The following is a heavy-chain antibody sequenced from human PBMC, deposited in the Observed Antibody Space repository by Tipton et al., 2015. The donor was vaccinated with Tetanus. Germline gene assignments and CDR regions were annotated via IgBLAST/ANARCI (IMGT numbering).Heavy chain of an antibody. Sequence: LRLSCSVYGGSFSDYFWSWIRQSPGKGPEWIGEINHSGSTNYNPSLKSRVTISVDTSKNQFSLKLSSVTAADTAVYYCARAKRGHAFDIWGQGTMVTVSS. D-gene: IGHD3-16*01. CDR3: ARAKRGHAFDI. J-gene: IGHJ3*02. CDR1: GGSFSDYF. V-gene: IGHV4-34*01. CDR2: INHSGST.